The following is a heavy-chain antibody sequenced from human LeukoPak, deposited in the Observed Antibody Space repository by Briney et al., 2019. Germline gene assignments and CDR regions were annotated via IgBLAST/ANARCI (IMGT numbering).Heavy chain of an antibody. D-gene: IGHD4-17*01. Sequence: PSETLSLTCAVYGGSFSGYYWSWIRQPPGKGLEWIGEINHSGSTNYSPSLKSRVTISVDTSKNQFSLKLSSVTAADTAVYYCARRPYYGDYATPYWYFDLWGRGTLVTVSS. CDR1: GGSFSGYY. CDR2: INHSGST. CDR3: ARRPYYGDYATPYWYFDL. V-gene: IGHV4-34*01. J-gene: IGHJ2*01.